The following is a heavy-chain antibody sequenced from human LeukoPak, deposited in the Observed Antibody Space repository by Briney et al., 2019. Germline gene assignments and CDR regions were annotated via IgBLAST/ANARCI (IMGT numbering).Heavy chain of an antibody. CDR1: GYSFTSYW. CDR2: IYPSDSDT. V-gene: IGHV5-51*01. Sequence: GESLKISCKGSGYSFTSYWIGWVRQMPGKGLEWMGIIYPSDSDTRYSPSFQGQVTTSADKSISTAYLQWSSLKASDTAMYYCARQPHDYVWGSYLAPLDYWGQGTLVTVSS. D-gene: IGHD3-16*01. CDR3: ARQPHDYVWGSYLAPLDY. J-gene: IGHJ4*02.